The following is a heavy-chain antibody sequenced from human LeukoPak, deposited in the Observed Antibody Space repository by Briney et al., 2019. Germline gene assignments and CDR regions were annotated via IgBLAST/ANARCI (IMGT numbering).Heavy chain of an antibody. V-gene: IGHV4-59*01. Sequence: SETLSLTCTVSGGSISSYYWSWIRQPPGKGLEWIGYIYYSGSTNYNPSLKSRVIISVDTSKNQFSLKLSSVTAADTAVYYCARVPLGYCSSTSCPYYYYYGMDVWGKGTTVTVSS. CDR1: GGSISSYY. J-gene: IGHJ6*04. CDR3: ARVPLGYCSSTSCPYYYYYGMDV. CDR2: IYYSGST. D-gene: IGHD2-2*01.